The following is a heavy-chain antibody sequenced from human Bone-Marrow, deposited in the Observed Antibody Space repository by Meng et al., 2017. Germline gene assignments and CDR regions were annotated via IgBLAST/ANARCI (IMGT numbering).Heavy chain of an antibody. V-gene: IGHV3-47*01. CDR2: IGTSGDT. CDR3: AGGPTPFGELFKAAFDY. CDR1: GFAFSSYA. Sequence: GESLKISCAASGFAFSSYALHWVRRAPGKGLEWVSAIGTSGDTYYADSVMGRFTISRDNAKKSLYLHMNSLRAEDTAVYYCAGGPTPFGELFKAAFDYWGQGTLVTVSS. J-gene: IGHJ4*02. D-gene: IGHD3-10*01.